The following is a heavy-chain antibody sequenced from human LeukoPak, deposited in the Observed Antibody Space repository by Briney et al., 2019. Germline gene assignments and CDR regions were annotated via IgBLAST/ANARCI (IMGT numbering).Heavy chain of an antibody. CDR2: IIPMFGTA. CDR1: GGTFSSYA. V-gene: IGHV1-69*06. D-gene: IGHD3-3*01. J-gene: IGHJ6*03. CDR3: ARDRTYYDFWSGYYPYYYYYMDV. Sequence: AVKVSCKASGGTFSSYAISWVRQAPGQGVEWMGGIIPMFGTANYAQKLQGRVTITADKYKSTAYMELSSLRSEDTAVYYCARDRTYYDFWSGYYPYYYYYMDVWGKGTTVTVSS.